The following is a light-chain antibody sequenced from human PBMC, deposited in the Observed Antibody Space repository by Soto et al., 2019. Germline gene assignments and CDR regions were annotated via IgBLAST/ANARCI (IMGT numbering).Light chain of an antibody. V-gene: IGKV3-11*01. J-gene: IGKJ5*01. CDR1: QSVSTF. Sequence: EIVLTQSPATLSLSPGERAILSCRASQSVSTFLAWFQQKPDQPPRLLIYNASNRTTGIPARFSGSGSGTDFTLTISSLEPEDFAVYYCQQRGDWPPITFGQGTRLEI. CDR2: NAS. CDR3: QQRGDWPPIT.